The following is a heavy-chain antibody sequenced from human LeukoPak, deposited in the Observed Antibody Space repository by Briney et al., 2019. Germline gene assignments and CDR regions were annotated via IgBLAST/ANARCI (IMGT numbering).Heavy chain of an antibody. Sequence: GGSLRLSCSASGFTFSRYVMHWVRHPPGKGLEYVSAITNNGRSTYYADSVKGRFTISRDNSKNTLYLQMSSLRAEDTAVYYCASTYSYDSSGYYPFDYWGQGTLVTVPS. CDR2: ITNNGRST. J-gene: IGHJ4*02. CDR3: ASTYSYDSSGYYPFDY. D-gene: IGHD3-22*01. V-gene: IGHV3-64D*06. CDR1: GFTFSRYV.